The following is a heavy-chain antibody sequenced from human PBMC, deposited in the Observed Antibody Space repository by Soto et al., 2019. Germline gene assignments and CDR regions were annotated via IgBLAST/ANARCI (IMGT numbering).Heavy chain of an antibody. V-gene: IGHV5-10-1*04. Sequence: SFAGYGGSRIRQKPGKGLEWMGRIDPGDSTTKYNPSFQGQISVSADKSISTAYLQWSSLKASDTAMYYCARPGAYYDILTGSLPPDYWGHGSLVTVSS. CDR1: SFAGYG. J-gene: IGHJ4*01. CDR2: IDPGDSTT. D-gene: IGHD3-9*01. CDR3: ARPGAYYDILTGSLPPDY.